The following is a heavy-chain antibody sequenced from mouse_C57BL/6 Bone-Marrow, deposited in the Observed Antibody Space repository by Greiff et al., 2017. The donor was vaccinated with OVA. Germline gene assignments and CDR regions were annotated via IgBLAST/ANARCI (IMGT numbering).Heavy chain of an antibody. J-gene: IGHJ3*01. CDR2: IRNKANNHAT. CDR3: TGYSNTGFAY. D-gene: IGHD2-5*01. CDR1: GFTFSDAW. V-gene: IGHV6-6*01. Sequence: EVHLVESGGGLVQPGGSMKLSCAASGFTFSDAWMDWVSQSPEKGLEWVGEIRNKANNHATNYAVSVKGRFTISRDDSKSRVYLQINSLRAEYTGIYYCTGYSNTGFAYWGQGTLVTVSA.